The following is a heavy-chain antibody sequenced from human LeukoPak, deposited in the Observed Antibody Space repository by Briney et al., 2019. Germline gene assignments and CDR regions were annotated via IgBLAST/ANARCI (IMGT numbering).Heavy chain of an antibody. CDR3: ARDWPREVVVAATSKEPSDY. V-gene: IGHV1-18*01. J-gene: IGHJ4*02. Sequence: GASVKVSCKASGYTFTSYGISWVRQAPGQGLEWMGWISAYNGNTNYAQKLQGRVTMTRDTSTSTVYMELSSLRSEDTAVYYCARDWPREVVVAATSKEPSDYWGQGTLVTVSS. CDR2: ISAYNGNT. CDR1: GYTFTSYG. D-gene: IGHD2-15*01.